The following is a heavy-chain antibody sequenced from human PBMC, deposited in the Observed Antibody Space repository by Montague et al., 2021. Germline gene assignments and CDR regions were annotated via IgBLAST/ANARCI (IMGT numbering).Heavy chain of an antibody. CDR1: GGSISAYY. J-gene: IGHJ3*02. CDR2: IYYIGST. Sequence: SETLSLTRTVSGGSISAYYWSWIRQPPGKGLEWIGYIYYIGSTNYNPSLKSRVTVSVDTSKNQFSLKLSSVTAAGTAVYYCARHGVSSWYRELDGFDIWGQGTMFIVSS. V-gene: IGHV4-59*08. D-gene: IGHD6-13*01. CDR3: ARHGVSSWYRELDGFDI.